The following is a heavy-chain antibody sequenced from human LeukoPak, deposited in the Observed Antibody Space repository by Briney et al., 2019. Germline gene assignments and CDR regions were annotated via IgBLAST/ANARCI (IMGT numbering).Heavy chain of an antibody. Sequence: GGSLRLSCAATGFTFDDYAMHWVRQAPGKGLEWVSLISWDGGSTYYADSVKGRFTISRDNSKNSLYLQMNSLRAEDTALYYCAKDSTGDFWSGFYMDVWGKGTTVTVPS. V-gene: IGHV3-43D*04. CDR3: AKDSTGDFWSGFYMDV. J-gene: IGHJ6*03. D-gene: IGHD3-3*01. CDR2: ISWDGGST. CDR1: GFTFDDYA.